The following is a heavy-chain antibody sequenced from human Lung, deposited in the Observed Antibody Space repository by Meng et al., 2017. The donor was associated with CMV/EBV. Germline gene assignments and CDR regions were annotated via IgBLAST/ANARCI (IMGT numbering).Heavy chain of an antibody. CDR1: DYSISSGFY. CDR2: IHHTGSS. J-gene: IGHJ4*02. Sequence: SXTLSLXCTVSDYSISSGFYWGCVRQPPGKGLEWIGSIHHTGSSYYNPSLKSRVTLSVDTSKNQFSLKVTSVTAADTAVYYCARGIFGVVDYWGQGTQVTVAS. V-gene: IGHV4-38-2*02. D-gene: IGHD3-3*01. CDR3: ARGIFGVVDY.